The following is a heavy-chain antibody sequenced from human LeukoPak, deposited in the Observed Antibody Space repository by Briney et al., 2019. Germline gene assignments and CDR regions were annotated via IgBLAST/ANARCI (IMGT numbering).Heavy chain of an antibody. D-gene: IGHD6-13*01. CDR3: ARLMDRQQLVLFIDY. CDR1: GYTFSDYY. V-gene: IGHV1-18*04. J-gene: IGHJ4*02. CDR2: ISAYNGNT. Sequence: GASVKVSCKASGYTFSDYYIHWVRQAPGQGLEWMGWISAYNGNTNYAQKLQGRVTMTTDTSTSTAYMELRSLRSDDTAVYYCARLMDRQQLVLFIDYWGQGTLVTVSS.